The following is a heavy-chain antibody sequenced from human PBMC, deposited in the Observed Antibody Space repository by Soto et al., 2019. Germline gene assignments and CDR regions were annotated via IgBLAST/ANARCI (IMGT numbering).Heavy chain of an antibody. CDR3: ARRGKYSSGWSGTFDY. CDR1: GGSISSSSYY. D-gene: IGHD6-19*01. Sequence: QLQLQESGPGLVKPSETLSLTCTVSGGSISSSSYYWGWIRQPPGKGLEWIGSIYYSGSTYYNPSLKSRVTISVDTSKNHFSLKLSCVTAADTAVYYCARRGKYSSGWSGTFDYWGQGTLVTVSS. J-gene: IGHJ4*02. V-gene: IGHV4-39*01. CDR2: IYYSGST.